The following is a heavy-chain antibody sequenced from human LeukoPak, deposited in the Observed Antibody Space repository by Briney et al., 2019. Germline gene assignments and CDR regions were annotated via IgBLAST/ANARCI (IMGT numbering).Heavy chain of an antibody. CDR1: GYSISSGYY. D-gene: IGHD3-22*01. J-gene: IGHJ3*02. CDR3: GRPLSYYSDSSGDDAFDI. CDR2: IYHSGST. Sequence: PSETLSLTCTVSGYSISSGYYWGWIRQPPGKGLEWIGNIYHSGSTYYNPSLNSRVTISVDTSKSQFSLKLSSVTAADTAVYYCGRPLSYYSDSSGDDAFDIWGQGTMVTVSS. V-gene: IGHV4-38-2*02.